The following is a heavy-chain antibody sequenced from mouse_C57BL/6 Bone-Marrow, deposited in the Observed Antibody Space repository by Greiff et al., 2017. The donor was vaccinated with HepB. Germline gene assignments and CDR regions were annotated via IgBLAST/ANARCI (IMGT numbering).Heavy chain of an antibody. CDR3: ARAYYKGYFDY. J-gene: IGHJ2*01. Sequence: VQLQQSGAELARPGASVKLSCKASGYTFPRYGISWVTQRTGQGLEWIGEIYPRSGNTYYNEKFKGKATLTADKSSSTAYMELRSLTSEDSAVYFCARAYYKGYFDYWGQGTTLTVSS. D-gene: IGHD2-12*01. CDR2: IYPRSGNT. CDR1: GYTFPRYG. V-gene: IGHV1-81*01.